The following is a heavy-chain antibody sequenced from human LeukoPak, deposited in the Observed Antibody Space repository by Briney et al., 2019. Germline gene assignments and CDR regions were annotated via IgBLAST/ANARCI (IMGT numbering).Heavy chain of an antibody. D-gene: IGHD3-22*01. CDR1: GYSISSGYY. V-gene: IGHV4-38-2*01. Sequence: SETLSLTCAVSGYSISSGYYWGWIRQAPGKGLEWIGEIYYSGRDYNNPSLKSRVTLSIDTSKNQFSLDLTSVTAADTAVYYCARRRYYDSTGYLDWGQGTLVAVSS. CDR3: ARRRYYDSTGYLD. J-gene: IGHJ1*01. CDR2: IYYSGRD.